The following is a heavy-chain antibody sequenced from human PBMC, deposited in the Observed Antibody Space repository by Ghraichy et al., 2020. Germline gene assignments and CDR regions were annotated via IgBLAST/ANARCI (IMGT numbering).Heavy chain of an antibody. D-gene: IGHD3-3*01. V-gene: IGHV4-59*01. Sequence: ETLSLTCTVSGGSISSYYWSWIRQPPGKGLEWIGYIYYSGSTNYNPSLKSRVTISVDTSKNQFSLKLSSVTAADTAVYYCARVWGDYDFWSRSWGYYYGMDVWGQGTTVTVSS. J-gene: IGHJ6*02. CDR1: GGSISSYY. CDR2: IYYSGST. CDR3: ARVWGDYDFWSRSWGYYYGMDV.